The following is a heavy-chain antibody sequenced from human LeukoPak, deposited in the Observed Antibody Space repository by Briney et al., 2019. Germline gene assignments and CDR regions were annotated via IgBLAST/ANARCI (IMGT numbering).Heavy chain of an antibody. V-gene: IGHV3-53*01. CDR2: IYSGGST. D-gene: IGHD4-11*01. CDR3: ARGYSKGFDY. CDR1: RFTFSSYA. J-gene: IGHJ4*02. Sequence: GGSLRLSCAASRFTFSSYAMSWVRQAPGKGLEWVSVIYSGGSTYYADSVKGRFTISRDNSKNTLYLQMNSLRAEDTAVYYCARGYSKGFDYWGQGTLVTVSS.